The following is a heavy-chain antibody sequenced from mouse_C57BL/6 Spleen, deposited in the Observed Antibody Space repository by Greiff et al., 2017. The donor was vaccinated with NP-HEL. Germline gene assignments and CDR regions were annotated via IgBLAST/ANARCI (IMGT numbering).Heavy chain of an antibody. CDR2: ISYDGSN. J-gene: IGHJ1*03. V-gene: IGHV3-6*01. Sequence: EVQVVESGPGLVKPSQSLSLTCSVTGYSITSGYYWNWIRQFPGNKLEWMGYISYDGSNNYNPSLKNRISITRDTSKNQFFLKLNSVTTEDTATYYCARGWDVWYFDVWGTGTTVTVSS. CDR1: GYSITSGYY. D-gene: IGHD4-1*01. CDR3: ARGWDVWYFDV.